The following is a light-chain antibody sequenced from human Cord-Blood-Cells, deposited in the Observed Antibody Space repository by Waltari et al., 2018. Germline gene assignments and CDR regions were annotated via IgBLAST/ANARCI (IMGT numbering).Light chain of an antibody. J-gene: IGLJ1*01. Sequence: QSALTQPASVSGSPVQSITISCSGTSSDVGSYNLVSWYQQHPGKAPKLMIYEGSKRPSRVSNRFSGSKARNTASLTISGLEAEDEPDYHCCSDAGSITNVLRTGTKVTVL. V-gene: IGLV2-23*01. CDR1: SSDVGSYNL. CDR2: EGS. CDR3: CSDAGSITNV.